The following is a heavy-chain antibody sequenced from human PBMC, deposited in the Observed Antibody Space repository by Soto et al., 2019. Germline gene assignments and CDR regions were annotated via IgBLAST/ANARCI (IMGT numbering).Heavy chain of an antibody. J-gene: IGHJ6*02. Sequence: SDTLSLTCSVSGGFVSSSSYSWGWIRQSPGKGLEWIGTMYSSENTYYNPSLLSRVTISVDTSKNEFSLGLSSVTAADTAVYYCARLNGYCISTNCHGYYGMDVWGQGTTVT. CDR3: ARLNGYCISTNCHGYYGMDV. V-gene: IGHV4-39*01. CDR1: GGFVSSSSYS. D-gene: IGHD2-2*03. CDR2: MYSSENT.